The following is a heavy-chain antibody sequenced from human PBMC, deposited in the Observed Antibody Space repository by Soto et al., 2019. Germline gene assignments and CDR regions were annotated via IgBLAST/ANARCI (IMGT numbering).Heavy chain of an antibody. Sequence: EVQLVESGGGLVQPGGSLRLSCAASGFTFSSYWMSWVRQAPGKGLEWVANIKQDGSEKYYVDSVKGRFTISRDNAKNSLYLQMNSLRAEDTAVYCCARDHYGDYGWFDPWGQGTLVTVSS. J-gene: IGHJ5*02. CDR1: GFTFSSYW. CDR2: IKQDGSEK. D-gene: IGHD4-17*01. V-gene: IGHV3-7*01. CDR3: ARDHYGDYGWFDP.